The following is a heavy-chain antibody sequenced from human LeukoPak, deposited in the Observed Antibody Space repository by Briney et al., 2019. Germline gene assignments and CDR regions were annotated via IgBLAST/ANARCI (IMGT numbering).Heavy chain of an antibody. CDR2: IYNSGRS. V-gene: IGHV4-59*01. Sequence: PSETLSLTCSVSGGSISSGYWSWIRQPPGKELEWIAYIYNSGRSNYNPSLKSRVTISLDTSKNQFSLKLSSVTAADTAVYYCAGGSGASWFDPWGQGTLVTVSS. CDR3: AGGSGASWFDP. CDR1: GGSISSGY. D-gene: IGHD2-8*02. J-gene: IGHJ5*02.